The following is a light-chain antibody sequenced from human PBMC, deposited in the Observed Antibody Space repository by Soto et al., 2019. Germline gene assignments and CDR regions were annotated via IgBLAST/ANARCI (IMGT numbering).Light chain of an antibody. J-gene: IGKJ3*01. V-gene: IGKV1-5*03. CDR2: WAS. CDR3: QHYTTYSGT. CDR1: QSISTW. Sequence: DIHMTQSPATLYASVGDRVTITCRASQSISTWLAWYQQKPGKAPKLLIYWASSLESGVPSRFSGSGSGTELTLTISSLQPDDFATYYCQHYTTYSGTFGPGTKVDIK.